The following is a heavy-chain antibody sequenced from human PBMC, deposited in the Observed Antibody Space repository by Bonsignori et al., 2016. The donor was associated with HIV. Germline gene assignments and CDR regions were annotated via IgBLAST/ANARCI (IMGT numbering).Heavy chain of an antibody. D-gene: IGHD5-18*01. CDR3: AREPRGYSYGPNYYYYYGMD. CDR1: GFTFSSYG. Sequence: QVQLVESGGGVVQPGRSLRLSCAASGFTFSSYGMHWVRQAPGKGLEWVAVIWYDGSNKYYADSVKGRFTISRDNSKNTLYLQMNSLRAEDTAVYYCAREPRGYSYGPNYYYYYGMD. V-gene: IGHV3-33*01. J-gene: IGHJ6*01. CDR2: IWYDGSNK.